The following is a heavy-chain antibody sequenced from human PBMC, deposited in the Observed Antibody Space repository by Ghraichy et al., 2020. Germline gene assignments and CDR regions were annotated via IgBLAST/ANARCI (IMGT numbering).Heavy chain of an antibody. J-gene: IGHJ4*02. CDR2: ISGSGGGT. D-gene: IGHD1-26*01. CDR3: AKGRGGTLTLHFDY. CDR1: GFTFNSIA. V-gene: IGHV3-23*01. Sequence: LSLTCAASGFTFNSIAMSWVRLAPGKGLEWVSFISGSGGGTSYAHSVKGRFTIARDSYKNTLYLEMNSLRVDDTAVYYCAKGRGGTLTLHFDYWGQGTLVTVSS.